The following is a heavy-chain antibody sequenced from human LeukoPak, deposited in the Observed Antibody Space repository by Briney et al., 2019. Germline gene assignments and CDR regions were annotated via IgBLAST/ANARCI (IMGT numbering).Heavy chain of an antibody. CDR1: SGSISGFY. Sequence: PSETLSLTCTVSSGSISGFYWSWIRQPAGKGLEWIGRKTTSGSTHYNPSLRSRITMSLDTSTNQFSLRLSVVTAADTAVYYCARDESITWDPPFDYWGPGILVTVSS. D-gene: IGHD3-3*02. V-gene: IGHV4-4*07. CDR2: KTTSGST. J-gene: IGHJ4*02. CDR3: ARDESITWDPPFDY.